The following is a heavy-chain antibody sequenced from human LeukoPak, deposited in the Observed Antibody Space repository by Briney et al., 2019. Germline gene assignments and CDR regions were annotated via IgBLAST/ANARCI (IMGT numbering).Heavy chain of an antibody. CDR2: ISSSSSYI. D-gene: IGHD3-22*01. CDR3: ARAHYYDSSGYNDAFDI. CDR1: GFTFSSYS. Sequence: GGSLRLSCAASGFTFSSYSMNWVRQAPGKGLEWVSSISSSSSYIYYADSVKGRFTISRDNAKNSLYLQMNSLRAEDTAVYYCARAHYYDSSGYNDAFDIWGQGTTVTVSS. V-gene: IGHV3-21*01. J-gene: IGHJ3*02.